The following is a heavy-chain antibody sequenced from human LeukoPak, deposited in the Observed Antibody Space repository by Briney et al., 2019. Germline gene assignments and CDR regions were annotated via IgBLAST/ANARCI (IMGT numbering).Heavy chain of an antibody. V-gene: IGHV3-23*01. CDR1: GFTFSSYA. CDR3: AKGFYCSGGSCPVDY. D-gene: IGHD2-15*01. Sequence: GGSLRLSCAASGFTFSSYAMSWVRQAPGKGQEWVSAISGSGGSTYYADSVKGRFTISRDNSKNTLYLQMNSLRAEDTAVYYCAKGFYCSGGSCPVDYWGQGTLVTVSS. J-gene: IGHJ4*02. CDR2: ISGSGGST.